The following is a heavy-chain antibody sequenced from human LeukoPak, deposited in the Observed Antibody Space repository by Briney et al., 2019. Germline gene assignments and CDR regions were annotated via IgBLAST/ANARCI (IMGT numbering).Heavy chain of an antibody. D-gene: IGHD2-15*01. CDR3: ARDNCSGGSCYNP. V-gene: IGHV3-11*01. J-gene: IGHJ5*02. CDR2: ISSSGSTI. Sequence: GGSLRLSCAASGFTFRDYYMSGIRKAPGKGLDWGSYISSSGSTIYYADSVKGRFTISRDNAKNSLYLQMNSLGAEDTAVYYCARDNCSGGSCYNPWGQGTLVTVSS. CDR1: GFTFRDYY.